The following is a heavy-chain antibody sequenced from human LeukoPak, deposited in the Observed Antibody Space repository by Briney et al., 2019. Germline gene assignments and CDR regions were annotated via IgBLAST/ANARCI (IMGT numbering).Heavy chain of an antibody. J-gene: IGHJ4*02. CDR2: THGSEK. Sequence: GGSLRLSCAASGFTFSNYWMSWVRQAPGKGLEWVANTHGSEKYYVDSVKGRFTISRDNAKNSLYLQMNSLRAEDTAMYYCARETPYGSLTFDYWGQGTLVTVSS. D-gene: IGHD3-10*01. V-gene: IGHV3-7*03. CDR1: GFTFSNYW. CDR3: ARETPYGSLTFDY.